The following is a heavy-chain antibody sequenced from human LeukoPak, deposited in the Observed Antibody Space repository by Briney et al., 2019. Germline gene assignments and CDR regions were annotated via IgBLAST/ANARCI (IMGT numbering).Heavy chain of an antibody. CDR1: GYTFTGYQ. D-gene: IGHD3-22*01. CDR3: ARGYNYYDSSGYHAPYFDY. J-gene: IGHJ4*02. V-gene: IGHV1-18*04. CDR2: ISAYNGNT. Sequence: ASVKVSCKSSGYTFTGYQMHWVRQAPGQGLEWMGWISAYNGNTNYAQKLQGRVTMTTDTSTSTAYMELRSLRSDDTAVYYCARGYNYYDSSGYHAPYFDYWGQGTLVTVSS.